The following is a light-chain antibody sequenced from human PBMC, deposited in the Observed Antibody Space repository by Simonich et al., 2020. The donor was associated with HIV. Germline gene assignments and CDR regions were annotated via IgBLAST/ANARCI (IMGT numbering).Light chain of an antibody. CDR1: QDISNY. CDR3: QQYYSTPLT. V-gene: IGKV1-33*01. CDR2: DAS. Sequence: DIQLTQSPSSLSASVGDRVTITCQASQDISNYLNWYQQKPGKAPKLLIYDASTLETGVTSRFSGSGSGTDFTFTISSLQPEDFATYYCQQYYSTPLTFGGGTKVEIK. J-gene: IGKJ4*01.